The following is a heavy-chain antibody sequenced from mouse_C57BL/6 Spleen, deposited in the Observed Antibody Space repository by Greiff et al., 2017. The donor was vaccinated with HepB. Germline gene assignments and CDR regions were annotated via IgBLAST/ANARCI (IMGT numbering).Heavy chain of an antibody. CDR2: ISDGGSYT. J-gene: IGHJ2*01. CDR1: GFTFSSYA. CDR3: ARGRDNRYFDY. V-gene: IGHV5-4*03. Sequence: EVKLMESGGGLVKPGGSLKLSCAASGFTFSSYAMSWVRQTPEKRLEWVATISDGGSYTYYPDNVKGRFTISRDNAKNNLYLQMSHLKSEDTAMYYCARGRDNRYFDYWGQGTTLTVSS. D-gene: IGHD2-14*01.